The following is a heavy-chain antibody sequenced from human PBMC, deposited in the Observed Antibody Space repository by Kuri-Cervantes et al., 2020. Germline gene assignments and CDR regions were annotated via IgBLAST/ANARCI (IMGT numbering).Heavy chain of an antibody. Sequence: ASVKVSCKVSGYTLTELSMHWVRQAPGKGLEWMGSFDPEDGETIYAQKFQGRVTMTTDTSTSTAYMELRSLRSDDTAVYYCARGPGFGVVIMPTHYMDVWGKGTTVTVSS. CDR3: ARGPGFGVVIMPTHYMDV. D-gene: IGHD3-3*01. CDR2: FDPEDGET. V-gene: IGHV1-24*01. CDR1: GYTLTELS. J-gene: IGHJ6*03.